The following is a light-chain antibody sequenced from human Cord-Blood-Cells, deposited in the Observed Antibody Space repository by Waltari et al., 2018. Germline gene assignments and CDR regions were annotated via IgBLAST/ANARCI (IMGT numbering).Light chain of an antibody. CDR3: QQYNSYST. Sequence: DLQMTQSPSTLSASLGDSVTITCRASQSISSWLAWYQQKPGKAPKLLIYDASSLESGVPSRFSGSGSGTEFTLTISSLQPDDFATYYCQQYNSYSTFGQGTKVEIK. CDR2: DAS. V-gene: IGKV1-5*01. CDR1: QSISSW. J-gene: IGKJ1*01.